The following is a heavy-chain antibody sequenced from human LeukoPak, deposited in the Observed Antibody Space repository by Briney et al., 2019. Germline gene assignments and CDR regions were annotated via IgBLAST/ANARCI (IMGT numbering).Heavy chain of an antibody. CDR1: GFAFSSYW. CDR3: ARGHYGDYA. Sequence: PGGSLRLSCAASGFAFSSYWMSWVRQAPGRGLEGGADIKEDGRETFYVDSVKGRFTISRDNAKNSLYLEMNSLRAEDTAVYYCARGHYGDYAWGRGTQVTVSS. J-gene: IGHJ5*02. V-gene: IGHV3-7*01. CDR2: IKEDGRET. D-gene: IGHD4-17*01.